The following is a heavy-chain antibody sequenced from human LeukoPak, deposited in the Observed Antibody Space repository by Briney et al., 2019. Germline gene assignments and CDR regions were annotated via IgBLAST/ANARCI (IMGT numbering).Heavy chain of an antibody. D-gene: IGHD3-3*01. CDR2: ISSSSSYI. CDR3: ASYDFWSGTDAFDI. J-gene: IGHJ3*02. V-gene: IGHV3-21*01. CDR1: GFTFSSYA. Sequence: GGSLRLSCAASGFTFSSYAMSWVRQAPGKGLEWVSSISSSSSYIYYADSVKGRFTISRDNAKNSLYLQMNSLRAEDTAVYYCASYDFWSGTDAFDIWGQGTMVTVSS.